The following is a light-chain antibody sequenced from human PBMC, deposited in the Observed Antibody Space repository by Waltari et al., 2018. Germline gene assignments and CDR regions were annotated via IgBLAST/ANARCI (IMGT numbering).Light chain of an antibody. CDR2: AAS. J-gene: IGKJ2*01. V-gene: IGKV1-NL1*01. CDR3: QQYNSNPYT. Sequence: DIQMTQSPSSLSASVGDRVTITCRASQGISSSLAWYQQKPGKAPKLLLYAASRLESGVPSRFSGSGSGTEYTLTISSLQPEDFATYYCQQYNSNPYTFGQGTKLEIK. CDR1: QGISSS.